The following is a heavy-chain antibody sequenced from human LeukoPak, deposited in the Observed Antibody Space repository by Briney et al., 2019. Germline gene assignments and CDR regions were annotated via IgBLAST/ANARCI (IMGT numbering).Heavy chain of an antibody. V-gene: IGHV1-69*05. CDR1: GGTFSSYA. CDR2: IIPIFGTA. CDR3: ARGGTVTTRSYYYYYYMDV. D-gene: IGHD4-11*01. Sequence: ASVKVSCKASGGTFSSYAISWVRQAPGHGLEWMGGIIPIFGTANYAQKFQGRVTITTDESTSTAYMELSSLRSEDTAVYYCARGGTVTTRSYYYYYYMDVWGKGTTVTVSS. J-gene: IGHJ6*03.